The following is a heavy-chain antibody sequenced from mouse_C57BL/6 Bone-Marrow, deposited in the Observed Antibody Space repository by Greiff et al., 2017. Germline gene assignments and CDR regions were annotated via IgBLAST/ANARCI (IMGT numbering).Heavy chain of an antibody. CDR3: TTEGLLLRYPAWFAY. Sequence: VQLQQSGAELVRPGASVKLSCTASGFNIKDDYMHWVKQRPEQGLAWIGWIDPENGDTEYASKFPGKATITADTSSNTAYLQLSSLTSEDTAVYDCTTEGLLLRYPAWFAYWGQGTLVTVSA. D-gene: IGHD1-1*01. CDR2: IDPENGDT. CDR1: GFNIKDDY. V-gene: IGHV14-4*01. J-gene: IGHJ3*01.